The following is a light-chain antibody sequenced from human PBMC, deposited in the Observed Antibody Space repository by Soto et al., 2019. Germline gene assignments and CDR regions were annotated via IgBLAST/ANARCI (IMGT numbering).Light chain of an antibody. V-gene: IGKV3-20*01. CDR2: DAS. J-gene: IGKJ4*01. CDR3: QQFSSYPLT. CDR1: QSVSSN. Sequence: EVVMRQSPATLSVSPGEGATLSCRASQSVSSNLVWYQQKPGQAPRLLIYDASSRATGIPDRFSGGGSGTDFTLTISRLEPEDFAVYYCQQFSSYPLTFGGGTKVDIK.